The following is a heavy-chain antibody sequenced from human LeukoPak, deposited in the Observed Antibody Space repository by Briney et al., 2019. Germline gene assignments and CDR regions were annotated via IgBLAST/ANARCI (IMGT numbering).Heavy chain of an antibody. CDR3: AKDTGGNGAYFYAMGV. CDR2: INWNSDTK. J-gene: IGHJ6*02. CDR1: GFAFHNYA. V-gene: IGHV3-9*01. D-gene: IGHD4-23*01. Sequence: PGRSLRLSCVGSGFAFHNYAMHWVRRPPGKGLEWVSAINWNSDTKACADSVKGRFTISRDRARNSLYLQMDSLRPEDTALYYCAKDTGGNGAYFYAMGVWGQGTSVTVSS.